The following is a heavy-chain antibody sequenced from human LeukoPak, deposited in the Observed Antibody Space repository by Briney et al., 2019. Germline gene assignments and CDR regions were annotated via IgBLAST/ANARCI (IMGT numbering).Heavy chain of an antibody. CDR2: TYFRSKRYN. CDR3: ARNGIGTTYDAFGI. D-gene: IGHD1-1*01. V-gene: IGHV6-1*01. Sequence: SQTLSLTCALSGDRVSSNSAAWNWIRQSPSRGFEWLGRTYFRSKRYNDYAVSVKSRIIIKADTPKNHFSLQLPSVTPEHTAVYFCARNGIGTTYDAFGIWGQGTMVTVSS. J-gene: IGHJ3*02. CDR1: GDRVSSNSAA.